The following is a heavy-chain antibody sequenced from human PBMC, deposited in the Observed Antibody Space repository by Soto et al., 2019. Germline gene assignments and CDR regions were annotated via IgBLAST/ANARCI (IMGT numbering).Heavy chain of an antibody. CDR3: AKDRVESGLGEIDY. V-gene: IGHV3-30-3*01. D-gene: IGHD3-16*01. CDR2: ISYDGSNK. Sequence: PGGSLRLSCAGSGFTLSDYDMHWVRQAPGKGLEWVALISYDGSNKYYANSVKGRFTISRDNSIDTLYLQMNSLRSEDTAVYYCAKDRVESGLGEIDYWGQGTLVTVSS. CDR1: GFTLSDYD. J-gene: IGHJ4*02.